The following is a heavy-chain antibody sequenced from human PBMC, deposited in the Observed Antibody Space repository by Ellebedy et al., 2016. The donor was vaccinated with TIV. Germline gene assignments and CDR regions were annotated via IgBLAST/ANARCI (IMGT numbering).Heavy chain of an antibody. CDR3: ANRGHSLGYFES. Sequence: GGSLRLSCAASGFTFSSYAMTWVRQAPGQGLEWVSTISGLGESTFYADPVKGRFTISRDNARNMVYLQMNSLRADDTAVYFCANRGHSLGYFESWGQGTLVTVSS. D-gene: IGHD5-18*01. CDR1: GFTFSSYA. CDR2: ISGLGEST. J-gene: IGHJ4*02. V-gene: IGHV3-23*01.